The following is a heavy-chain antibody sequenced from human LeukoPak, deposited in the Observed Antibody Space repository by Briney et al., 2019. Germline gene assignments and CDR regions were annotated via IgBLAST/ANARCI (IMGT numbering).Heavy chain of an antibody. V-gene: IGHV3-48*03. CDR2: ITTSGNTI. J-gene: IGHJ4*02. CDR1: GFTFSRYE. D-gene: IGHD3-22*01. Sequence: GGSLRLSCAASGFTFSRYEMNWVRQAPGKGLEWISFITTSGNTIYYADSVKGRFTNSRDNAKNSLYLQMNSLRAEDTAVYYCARDSYYSSDYWGQGTLVTVSS. CDR3: ARDSYYSSDY.